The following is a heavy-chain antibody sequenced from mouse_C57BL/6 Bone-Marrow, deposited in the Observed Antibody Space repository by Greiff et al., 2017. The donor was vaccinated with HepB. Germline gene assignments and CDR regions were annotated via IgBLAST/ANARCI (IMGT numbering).Heavy chain of an antibody. CDR1: GYTFTSYG. V-gene: IGHV1-81*01. Sequence: VKLQESGAELARPGASVKLSCKASGYTFTSYGISWVKQRTGQGLEWIGEIYPRSGNTYYNEKFKGKATLTADKSSSTAYMELRSLTSEDSAVYFCARGGDDKGSHYFDDWGQGTTLTVSS. D-gene: IGHD2-2*01. CDR2: IYPRSGNT. J-gene: IGHJ2*01. CDR3: ARGGDDKGSHYFDD.